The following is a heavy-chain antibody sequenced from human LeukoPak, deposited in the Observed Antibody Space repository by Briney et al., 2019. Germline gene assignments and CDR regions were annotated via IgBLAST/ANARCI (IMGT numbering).Heavy chain of an antibody. CDR1: GYTFTSYY. CDR3: ARDRDSNYPKINWFDP. J-gene: IGHJ5*02. Sequence: GASVKVSCKASGYTFTSYYMHWVRQAPGQGLEWMGIINPSGGSASYAQKFQGRVTMTRDTSTSTVYMELSSLRSEDTAVYYCARDRDSNYPKINWFDPWGQGTLVTVSS. V-gene: IGHV1-46*01. D-gene: IGHD4-11*01. CDR2: INPSGGSA.